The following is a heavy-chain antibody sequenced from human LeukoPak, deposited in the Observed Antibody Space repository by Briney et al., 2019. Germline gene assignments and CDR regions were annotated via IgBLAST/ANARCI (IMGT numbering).Heavy chain of an antibody. V-gene: IGHV4-39*01. D-gene: IGHD2-2*02. J-gene: IGHJ6*03. CDR3: TGVVPAAIRPYYYMDV. Sequence: SETLSLTCTVSGGSISSSGYHWDWIRQPPGKGLEWIGSFNNNGNTYYNPSLKSRVTISVDTSKNQFSLKLSSVTAADTAVYYCTGVVPAAIRPYYYMDVWGKGTTVTVSS. CDR1: GGSISSSGYH. CDR2: FNNNGNT.